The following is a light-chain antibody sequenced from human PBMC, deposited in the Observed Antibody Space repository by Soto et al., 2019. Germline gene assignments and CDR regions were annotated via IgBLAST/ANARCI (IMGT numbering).Light chain of an antibody. CDR1: SSDVGGYNY. CDR2: DVS. V-gene: IGLV2-11*01. CDR3: CSYAGSYTRYV. Sequence: QSALTQPRSVSGSPGQSVTISCTGTSSDVGGYNYVSWYQQHPGKAPKLMIYDVSTRPSGVPDRFSGSKSGNTASLTISGLQAEDEADYYCCSYAGSYTRYVFGTGTKLTVL. J-gene: IGLJ1*01.